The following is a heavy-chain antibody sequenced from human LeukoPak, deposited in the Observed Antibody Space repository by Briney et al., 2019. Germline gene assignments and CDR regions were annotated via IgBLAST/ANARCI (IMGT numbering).Heavy chain of an antibody. Sequence: SETLSLTCTVSGGSISRYYWSWIRQPAGKGLEWIGRIYTSGSTNYNPSLKSRVTMSVDTSKNQFSLNLTSVTSPATAVYYCERGFGAEAGDYWGQGNLVTVSS. CDR2: IYTSGST. CDR3: ERGFGAEAGDY. CDR1: GGSISRYY. J-gene: IGHJ4*02. V-gene: IGHV4-4*07. D-gene: IGHD6-13*01.